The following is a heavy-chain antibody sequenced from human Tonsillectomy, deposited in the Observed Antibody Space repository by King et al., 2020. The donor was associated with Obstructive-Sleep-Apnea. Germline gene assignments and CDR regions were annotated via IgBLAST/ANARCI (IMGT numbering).Heavy chain of an antibody. Sequence: VQLQESGPGLVKPSETLSLTCTVSGYSISSGYYWGWIRQPPGKGLEWIGSIYHSGSTYYNPSLKSRVTISVDTSKNQFSLKLSSVTAADTAVYYCARDLGDEDSSCYYYPRFDYWGQGTLVTVSS. CDR2: IYHSGST. CDR1: GYSISSGYY. V-gene: IGHV4-38-2*02. J-gene: IGHJ4*02. D-gene: IGHD3-22*01. CDR3: ARDLGDEDSSCYYYPRFDY.